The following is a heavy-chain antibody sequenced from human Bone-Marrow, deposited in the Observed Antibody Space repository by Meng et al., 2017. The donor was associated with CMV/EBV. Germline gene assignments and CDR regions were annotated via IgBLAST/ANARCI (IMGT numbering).Heavy chain of an antibody. CDR3: AKRSTGGYSSSWYGRRDYYYGMDV. Sequence: SVKVSCKASGGTFSSYAISWVRQAPGQGLEWMRGIIPIFGTANYAQKFQGRVTITTDKYTSTAYMELSSLRSDDTAVYYCAKRSTGGYSSSWYGRRDYYYGMDVWGQGTTVTVSS. CDR2: IIPIFGTA. D-gene: IGHD6-13*01. J-gene: IGHJ6*02. CDR1: GGTFSSYA. V-gene: IGHV1-69*05.